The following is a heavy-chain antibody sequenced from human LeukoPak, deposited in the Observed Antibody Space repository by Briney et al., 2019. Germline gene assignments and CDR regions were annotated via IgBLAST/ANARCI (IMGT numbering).Heavy chain of an antibody. CDR2: INPNSGDT. J-gene: IGHJ4*02. CDR1: GYTFTGYY. Sequence: ASVKVSCKASGYTFTGYYMHWVRQAPGQGHEWMGWINPNSGDTNYAQQFQGSVTMTRDTSISTAYMELSRLRSDDTAVYYCARVRYRLAETYIDYWGQGTLVTVSS. D-gene: IGHD3-16*01. V-gene: IGHV1-2*02. CDR3: ARVRYRLAETYIDY.